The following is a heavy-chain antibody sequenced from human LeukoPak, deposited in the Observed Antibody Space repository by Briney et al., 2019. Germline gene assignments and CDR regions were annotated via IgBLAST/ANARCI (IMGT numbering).Heavy chain of an antibody. J-gene: IGHJ4*02. V-gene: IGHV4-31*03. CDR2: IYYNGST. CDR3: ARGVRWLQLSYFDY. CDR1: SGSISSGVYY. D-gene: IGHD5-24*01. Sequence: SQTLSLTCPVSSGSISSGVYYWSWIRQHPGKGLEWIGYIYYNGSTYHNPSLKSRVTTSVDTSKNQFSLKLSSVTAADTAVYYCARGVRWLQLSYFDYWGQGTLVTVSS.